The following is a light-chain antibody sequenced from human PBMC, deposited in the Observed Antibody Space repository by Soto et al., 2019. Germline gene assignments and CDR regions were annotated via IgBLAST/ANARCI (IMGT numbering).Light chain of an antibody. Sequence: QSVLTQPRSVSGSPGQSVTISCTGTSRDVGGYNYVSWYQQHPGKAPKLMIYDVNKWPSGVPHRFSGSKSGNTASLTISGLQAADEADYHCCSYAGSHTPWVFGGGTQLTVL. CDR2: DVN. CDR3: CSYAGSHTPWV. J-gene: IGLJ3*02. CDR1: SRDVGGYNY. V-gene: IGLV2-11*01.